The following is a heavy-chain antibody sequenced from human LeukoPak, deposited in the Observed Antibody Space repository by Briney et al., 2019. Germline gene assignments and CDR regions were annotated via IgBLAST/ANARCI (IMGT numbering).Heavy chain of an antibody. CDR1: GFTFSNCA. CDR3: AKLIGNYDFWSGFYLVS. J-gene: IGHJ5*01. V-gene: IGHV3-23*01. CDR2: ISRRGINT. D-gene: IGHD3-3*01. Sequence: GGSLRLSCAVSGFTFSNCAMSWVRQAPGKGLEWVSGISRRGINTYYADSVRGRFTISRDNSKNTLNLQMNSLRAEDTAVYYCAKLIGNYDFWSGFYLVSWGQGTLVTVSS.